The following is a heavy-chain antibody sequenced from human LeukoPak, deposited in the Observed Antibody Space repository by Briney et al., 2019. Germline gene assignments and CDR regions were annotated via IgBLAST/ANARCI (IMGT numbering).Heavy chain of an antibody. CDR1: GYSFTSYW. J-gene: IGHJ3*02. V-gene: IGHV5-51*01. Sequence: GESLKISCKGSGYSFTSYWIGWVRQMPGKGLEWMGIIYPGDSDTRYSPSFQGQVTNSADKSISTAYLQWSSLKASDTAMYYCARQYYYDSSGYPGGAFDIWGQGTMVTVSS. CDR2: IYPGDSDT. CDR3: ARQYYYDSSGYPGGAFDI. D-gene: IGHD3-22*01.